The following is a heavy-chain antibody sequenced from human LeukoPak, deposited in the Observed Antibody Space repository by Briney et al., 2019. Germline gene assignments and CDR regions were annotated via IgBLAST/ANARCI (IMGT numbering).Heavy chain of an antibody. D-gene: IGHD6-13*01. CDR3: ARGQAAGTVWFDP. CDR2: IHHSGNT. J-gene: IGHJ5*02. V-gene: IGHV4-39*07. Sequence: SETLSLTCSVSGDSISSSGYYWDWIRQPPGKGLEWIGSIHHSGNTNYNPSLKSRVTISADMSKNQFSLKLSSVTAADTAVYYCARGQAAGTVWFDPWGQGTLVTVSS. CDR1: GDSISSSGYY.